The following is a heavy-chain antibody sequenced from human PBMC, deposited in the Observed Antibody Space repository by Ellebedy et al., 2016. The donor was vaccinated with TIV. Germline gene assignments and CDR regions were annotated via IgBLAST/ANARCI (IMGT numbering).Heavy chain of an antibody. CDR2: ISHSGTT. D-gene: IGHD2-15*01. J-gene: IGHJ2*01. V-gene: IGHV4-34*01. CDR1: GGSLSGYY. Sequence: SETLSLTXAVSGGSLSGYYWSWTRQPPGKGLEWVGEISHSGTTNYNPSLKSRVTISLDTSKNQFSLNLSSVTAADTAVYYCARAPKDIVVVVGAWWYFDLWGRGTLVTVSS. CDR3: ARAPKDIVVVVGAWWYFDL.